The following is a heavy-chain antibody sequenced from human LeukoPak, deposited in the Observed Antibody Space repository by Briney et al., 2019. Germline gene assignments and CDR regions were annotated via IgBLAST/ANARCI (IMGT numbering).Heavy chain of an antibody. Sequence: GESLKISCKGSGFIFTNYWIGWVRQMPGKGLEWMGIIYPGDSDTRYSPSFQGQVTISADKSISTAYLQWSSLKASDTAMYYCAVRTDYAFHYWGQGTLVTVSS. D-gene: IGHD3-16*01. CDR2: IYPGDSDT. CDR3: AVRTDYAFHY. CDR1: GFIFTNYW. J-gene: IGHJ4*02. V-gene: IGHV5-51*01.